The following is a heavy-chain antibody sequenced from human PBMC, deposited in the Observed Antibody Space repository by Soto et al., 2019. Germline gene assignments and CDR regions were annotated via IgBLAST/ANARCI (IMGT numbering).Heavy chain of an antibody. Sequence: GGSLRLSCAASGFTFSSYAMSWVRQAPGKGLEWVSAISGSGGSTYYADSVKGRFTISRDNSKNTLYLQMNSLRAEDTAVYYCAKDIEFGGINCTNGVCYSNLGVYWGQGTLVTVSS. CDR2: ISGSGGST. J-gene: IGHJ4*02. D-gene: IGHD2-8*01. CDR3: AKDIEFGGINCTNGVCYSNLGVY. CDR1: GFTFSSYA. V-gene: IGHV3-23*01.